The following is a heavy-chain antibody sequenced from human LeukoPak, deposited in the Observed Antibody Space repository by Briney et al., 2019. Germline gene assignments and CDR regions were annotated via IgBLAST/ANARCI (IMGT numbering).Heavy chain of an antibody. D-gene: IGHD3-10*01. CDR2: INHSGST. J-gene: IGHJ4*02. Sequence: SETLSLTCTVSGYSISSGYYWGWIRQPPGKGLEWIGEINHSGSTNYNPSLKSRVTISVDTSKNQFSLKLSSVTAADTAVYYCARGFGIRGATYNGRNYWGQGTLVTVSS. CDR1: GYSISSGYY. CDR3: ARGFGIRGATYNGRNY. V-gene: IGHV4-38-2*02.